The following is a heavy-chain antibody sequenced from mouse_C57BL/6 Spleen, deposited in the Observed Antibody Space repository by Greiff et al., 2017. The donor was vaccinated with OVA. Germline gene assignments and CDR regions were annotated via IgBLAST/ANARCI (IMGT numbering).Heavy chain of an antibody. J-gene: IGHJ2*01. CDR3: ARGADYDYDEREFDY. D-gene: IGHD2-4*01. CDR2: IDPEDGET. Sequence: VQLKESGAELVKPGASVKLSCTASGFNIKDYYMHWVKQRTEQGLEWIGRIDPEDGETKYAPKFKGKATITADTSSNTAYLQLSSLTSEDTAVYYFARGADYDYDEREFDYWGQGTTLTVSS. V-gene: IGHV14-2*01. CDR1: GFNIKDYY.